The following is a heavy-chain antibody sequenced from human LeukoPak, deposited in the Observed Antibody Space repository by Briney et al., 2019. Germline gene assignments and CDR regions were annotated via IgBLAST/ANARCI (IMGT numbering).Heavy chain of an antibody. CDR3: ARIVVVLAKYYYFYGMDV. V-gene: IGHV4-4*07. CDR1: GGSISSYY. Sequence: SETLSLTCTVSGGSISSYYWSWIRQPAGKGLEWIGRIYTSGSTNYNPSLKSRVTMSVDTSKNQFSLKLSSVTAADTAVYYCARIVVVLAKYYYFYGMDVWGQGTTVTVSS. CDR2: IYTSGST. J-gene: IGHJ6*02. D-gene: IGHD2-21*01.